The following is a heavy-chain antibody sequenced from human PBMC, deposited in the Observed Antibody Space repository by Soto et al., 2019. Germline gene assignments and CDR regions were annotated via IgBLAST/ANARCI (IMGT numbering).Heavy chain of an antibody. D-gene: IGHD3-10*01. J-gene: IGHJ4*02. CDR1: GDSLSYSY. CDR3: ARSIDYFGSGSHYYFDY. Sequence: QVQLQESGPGLVKPSETLSLTCTVSGDSLSYSYWSWIRQPPGKGLEWIGYIYYTGSTNYNPSLKSRVTISLDTSKNRFSLKLTSVAAADTAVYYCARSIDYFGSGSHYYFDYWGQGTLVTVSS. V-gene: IGHV4-59*01. CDR2: IYYTGST.